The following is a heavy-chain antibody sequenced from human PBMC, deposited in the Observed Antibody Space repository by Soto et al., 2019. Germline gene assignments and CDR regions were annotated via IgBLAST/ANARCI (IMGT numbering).Heavy chain of an antibody. CDR2: INHSGST. J-gene: IGHJ5*02. CDR3: ARTGIVLMVYAIGWFDP. D-gene: IGHD2-8*01. Sequence: PSETLSLTCAVYGGSFSCYYWSWIRQPPGKGLEWIGEINHSGSTNYNPSLKSRVTISVDTSKNQFSLKLSSVTAADTAVYYCARTGIVLMVYAIGWFDPWGQGTLVTVSS. CDR1: GGSFSCYY. V-gene: IGHV4-34*01.